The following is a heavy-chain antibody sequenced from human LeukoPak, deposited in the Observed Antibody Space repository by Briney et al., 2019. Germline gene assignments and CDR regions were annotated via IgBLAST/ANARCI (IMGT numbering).Heavy chain of an antibody. CDR3: APRPGGRTWHGVFDF. D-gene: IGHD6-6*01. CDR1: GVSMRNHY. V-gene: IGHV4-59*03. CDR2: FYDSDST. Sequence: PETLSLTCTLSGVSMRNHYGSCLPGPPGKGLEGSGYFYDSDSTTYNPSLKSRVTMSLDTSKNQFSLTLSSVTAADTARYYFAPRPGGRTWHGVFDFWSRGTLVTVSS. J-gene: IGHJ4*02.